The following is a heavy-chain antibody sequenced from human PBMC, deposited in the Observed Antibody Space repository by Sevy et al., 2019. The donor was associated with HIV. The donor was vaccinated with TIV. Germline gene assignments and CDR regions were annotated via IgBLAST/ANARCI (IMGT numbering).Heavy chain of an antibody. J-gene: IGHJ4*02. CDR1: GFTLGSYT. D-gene: IGHD2-21*02. Sequence: GGSLRLSCAASGFTLGSYTMNWVRQAPGEGLEWVASISASGGSTYNADSVKGPFTISRDVSKGLLYLQMNSLTAADTAIFYCAKTLQKLPFHPHYFDYWGQGTLVSVSS. V-gene: IGHV3-23*01. CDR3: AKTLQKLPFHPHYFDY. CDR2: ISASGGST.